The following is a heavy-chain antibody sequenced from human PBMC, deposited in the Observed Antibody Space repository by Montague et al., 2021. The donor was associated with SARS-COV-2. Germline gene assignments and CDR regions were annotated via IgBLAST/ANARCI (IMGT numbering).Heavy chain of an antibody. D-gene: IGHD2-8*02. V-gene: IGHV4-39*02. Sequence: SETLSLTCSVSSGSIISSGYYWGWIRQPPGKELEWIGNIYNSGSTYHNPSLQSRGTISVDTSKNHLSLRLSSVTAADTAVYFCARGMIRGVTTPFDYWGQGSLVTVSS. CDR3: ARGMIRGVTTPFDY. CDR2: IYNSGST. J-gene: IGHJ4*02. CDR1: SGSIISSGYY.